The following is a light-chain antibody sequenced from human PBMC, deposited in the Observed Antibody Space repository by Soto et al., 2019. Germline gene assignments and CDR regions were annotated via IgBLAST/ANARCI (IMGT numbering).Light chain of an antibody. Sequence: DIQMTQSPSTLSASVGDRVTITCRASQSVGSWLAWYQQKPGKAPKLLIYKASRLESGVPSRFSGSESGTEFTLTISNLQPDDFATYYCQQYHKFWTFGQGTKVGIK. CDR2: KAS. CDR3: QQYHKFWT. V-gene: IGKV1-5*03. CDR1: QSVGSW. J-gene: IGKJ1*01.